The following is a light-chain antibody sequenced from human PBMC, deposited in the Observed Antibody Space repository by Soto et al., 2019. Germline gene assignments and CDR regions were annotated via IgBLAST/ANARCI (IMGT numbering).Light chain of an antibody. Sequence: DIQMTQSPSTLSASVGDRVTITCRASQSLNDWLAWFQQKPWKAPNLLIYKVSNLESGVPSRFSGSGSGTEFTLTISSLQPDDFATYDCQQYNGYSWAFGQGTKVEIK. CDR2: KVS. J-gene: IGKJ1*01. CDR3: QQYNGYSWA. V-gene: IGKV1-5*03. CDR1: QSLNDW.